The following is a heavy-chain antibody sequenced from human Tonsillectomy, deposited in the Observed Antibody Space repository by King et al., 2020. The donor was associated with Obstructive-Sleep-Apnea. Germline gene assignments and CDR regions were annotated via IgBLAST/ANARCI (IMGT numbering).Heavy chain of an antibody. CDR3: AKPAADHNWFDP. J-gene: IGHJ5*02. V-gene: IGHV4-34*01. CDR2: IHHRGST. D-gene: IGHD6-13*01. Sequence: VQLQQWGAGLLKPSETLSLTCACVGGSFRGYYWSWVRQPPGQGRGWMGEIHHRGSTNYNPSLKSRVTVSVDTSKNQFSLKLSSVTAADTAVYYCAKPAADHNWFDPWGQGTLVTVS. CDR1: GGSFRGYY.